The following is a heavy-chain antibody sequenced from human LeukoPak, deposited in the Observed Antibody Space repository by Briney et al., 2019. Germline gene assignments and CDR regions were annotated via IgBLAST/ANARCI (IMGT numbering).Heavy chain of an antibody. V-gene: IGHV5-10-1*01. CDR1: GYGFTSYW. CDR2: IDPGDSYT. CDR3: ARVWYCSSSSCYQIDY. D-gene: IGHD2-2*01. J-gene: IGHJ4*02. Sequence: GESLKISCKGSGYGFTSYWISWVRQMPGKGLEWMGRIDPGDSYTNYSPSFQGHVTISADKSISTAYLQWSSLKASDTAMYYCARVWYCSSSSCYQIDYWGQGTLVTVSS.